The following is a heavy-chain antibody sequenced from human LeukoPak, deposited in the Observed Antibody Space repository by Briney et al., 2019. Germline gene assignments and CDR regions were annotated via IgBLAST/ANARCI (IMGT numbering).Heavy chain of an antibody. Sequence: PGGSLRLSCAASGFTFSSYTMNWVRQAPGKGLEWVSYISSSSSTICYADSVKGRFTIPRDNAKNSLYLQMNSLRAEDTAVYYCARGSCGGDCYLGAEYFQHWGQGTLVTVSS. D-gene: IGHD2-21*02. J-gene: IGHJ1*01. CDR3: ARGSCGGDCYLGAEYFQH. CDR2: ISSSSSTI. V-gene: IGHV3-48*01. CDR1: GFTFSSYT.